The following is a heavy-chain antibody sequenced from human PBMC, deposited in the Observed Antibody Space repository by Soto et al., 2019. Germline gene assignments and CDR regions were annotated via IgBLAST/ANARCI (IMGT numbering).Heavy chain of an antibody. Sequence: EVQLVESGGGLVQPGGSLRLSCAASGFTFSSYDMHWVRQATGKGLEWVSAIGTAGDTYYPGSVKGRFTISRENPNNSLYLQMNSLRADDTAVYYCARFVRVYQLLSSGYFDYWGQGTLVTVSS. J-gene: IGHJ4*02. CDR1: GFTFSSYD. V-gene: IGHV3-13*01. CDR3: ARFVRVYQLLSSGYFDY. CDR2: IGTAGDT. D-gene: IGHD2-2*01.